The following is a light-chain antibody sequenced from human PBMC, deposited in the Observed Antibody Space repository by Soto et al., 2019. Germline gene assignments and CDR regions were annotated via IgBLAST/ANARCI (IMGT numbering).Light chain of an antibody. Sequence: QSALTQPASVSGSPGQSITISCTGTSSDVGDYNYVSWYQQHPGKAPKLVIYEVGNRPSGVSNRFSGSKSDNAASLTISGLQAEDEGVYYCSSYTRTRWVLGGGTQLTVL. CDR2: EVG. CDR3: SSYTRTRWV. V-gene: IGLV2-14*01. CDR1: SSDVGDYNY. J-gene: IGLJ3*02.